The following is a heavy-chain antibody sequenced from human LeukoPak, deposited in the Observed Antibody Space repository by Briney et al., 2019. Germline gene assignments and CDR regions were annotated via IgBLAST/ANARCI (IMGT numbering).Heavy chain of an antibody. V-gene: IGHV3-23*01. CDR1: GFTFSSYA. CDR2: ISGSGGST. CDR3: AKDQHYYDSSGYYPLDY. D-gene: IGHD3-22*01. Sequence: GGSLRLSCGASGFTFSSYAMSWVRQAPGKGLEGVSAISGSGGSTYYADSVKGRFTISRDNSKNTLYLQMNSLRAEDTAVYYCAKDQHYYDSSGYYPLDYWGQGTLVTVSS. J-gene: IGHJ4*02.